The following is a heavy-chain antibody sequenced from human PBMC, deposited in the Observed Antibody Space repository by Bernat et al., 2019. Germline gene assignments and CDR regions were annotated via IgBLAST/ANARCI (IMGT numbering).Heavy chain of an antibody. CDR3: ASDLDYYGMDV. V-gene: IGHV3-53*02. J-gene: IGHJ6*02. CDR1: GFTVSSNY. CDR2: IYSGGST. Sequence: EAQLVETGGGLIQPGGSLRLSCAASGFTVSSNYMSWVRQAPGKGLEWVSVIYSGGSTYYADSVKGRFTISRDNSKNTLYLQMNSLRAEDTAVYYCASDLDYYGMDVWGQGTTVTVSS.